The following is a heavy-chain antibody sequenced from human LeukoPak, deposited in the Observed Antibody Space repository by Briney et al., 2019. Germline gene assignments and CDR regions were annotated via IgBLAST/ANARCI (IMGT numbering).Heavy chain of an antibody. V-gene: IGHV1-2*02. CDR1: GYAFSDYY. J-gene: IGHJ4*02. Sequence: ASVKVSCRASGYAFSDYYMHWVRQAPGQGLQWMGWISTDGFTNYAQKFRGRVTMTRDTSISTAYMDLSRLTSEDTAVYYCAKDTGRFTFGDYWGQGTLLSVSS. D-gene: IGHD5-18*01. CDR3: AKDTGRFTFGDY. CDR2: ISTDGFT.